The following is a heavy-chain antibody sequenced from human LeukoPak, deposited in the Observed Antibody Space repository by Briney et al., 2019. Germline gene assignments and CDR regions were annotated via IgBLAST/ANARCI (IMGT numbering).Heavy chain of an antibody. CDR1: GGSISSYY. D-gene: IGHD3-3*01. CDR3: ARAADYGFWSGYYFDY. Sequence: SETLSLTCTVSGGSISSYYWSWIRQPPGKGLEWIGYIYYSGSTNYNPSLKSRVTISVDTSKNQFSLKLSSVTAADTAVYYCARAADYGFWSGYYFDYWGQGTLVTVSS. CDR2: IYYSGST. J-gene: IGHJ4*02. V-gene: IGHV4-59*01.